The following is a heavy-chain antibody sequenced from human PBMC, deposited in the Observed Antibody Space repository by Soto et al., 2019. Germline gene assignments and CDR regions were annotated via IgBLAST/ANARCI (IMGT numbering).Heavy chain of an antibody. CDR1: GYTFTSSW. V-gene: IGHV5-51*01. J-gene: IGHJ4*02. CDR2: IYPGDSDT. Sequence: PGESLKISCRGSGYTFTSSWIAWVRQKPGQGLELMGIIYPGDSDTRYSPSFQGQVTISVDKSIRTAYLQWSSLKASDTAMYYCVRPVDGFYYLLDYWGQGTPVTVSS. CDR3: VRPVDGFYYLLDY. D-gene: IGHD3-22*01.